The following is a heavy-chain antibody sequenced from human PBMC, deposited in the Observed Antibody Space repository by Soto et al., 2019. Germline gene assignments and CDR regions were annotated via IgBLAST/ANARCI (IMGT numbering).Heavy chain of an antibody. CDR2: IYYSGST. CDR1: GGSISSGGYY. D-gene: IGHD4-4*01. Sequence: SATLSLTCTVSGGSISSGGYYWSCIRQHPGKGLEWIGYIYYSGSTYYNPSLKSRVTISVDTSKNQFSLKLSSVTAADTAVYYCARDQYDYSNRWFDPWGQGTLVTVSS. CDR3: ARDQYDYSNRWFDP. V-gene: IGHV4-31*03. J-gene: IGHJ5*02.